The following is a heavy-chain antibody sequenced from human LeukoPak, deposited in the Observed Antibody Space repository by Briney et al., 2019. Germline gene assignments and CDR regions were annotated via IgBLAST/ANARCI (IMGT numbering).Heavy chain of an antibody. CDR1: GYTFTSYG. CDR2: ISAYNGNT. J-gene: IGHJ6*03. V-gene: IGHV1-18*01. Sequence: EASVKVSCKASGYTFTSYGISWVRQAPGQGLEWMGWISAYNGNTNYAQKLQGRVTMTTDTSTSTAYMELRSLRSDDTAVYYCARDQSSGWPYYYYYMDVWGKGTTVTISS. D-gene: IGHD6-19*01. CDR3: ARDQSSGWPYYYYYMDV.